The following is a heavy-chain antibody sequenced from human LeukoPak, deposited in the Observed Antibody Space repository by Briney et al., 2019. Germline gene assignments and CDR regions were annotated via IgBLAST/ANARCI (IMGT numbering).Heavy chain of an antibody. V-gene: IGHV3-23*01. Sequence: PGGSLRLSCAASGLTVSSSYMSWVRQAPGKGLEWVSAISGSGGSTYYADSVKGRFTISRDNSKNTLYLQMNSLRAEDTAVYYCAKAVVVNAFDIWGQGTMVTVSS. D-gene: IGHD3-22*01. CDR2: ISGSGGST. CDR1: GLTVSSSY. J-gene: IGHJ3*02. CDR3: AKAVVVNAFDI.